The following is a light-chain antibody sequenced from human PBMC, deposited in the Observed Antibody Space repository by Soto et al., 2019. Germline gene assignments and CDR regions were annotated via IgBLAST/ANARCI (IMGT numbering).Light chain of an antibody. CDR3: SSYSISTGYL. Sequence: QSVLTQPASVSGSPGQSITISCTGTSSDVGGYDYVSWYQLHPGKAPKLMVFEVSNRPSGVSYRFSGSKSGNTASLTISGLQAEDEADYFCSSYSISTGYLFGTGTKVTV. J-gene: IGLJ1*01. CDR1: SSDVGGYDY. V-gene: IGLV2-14*01. CDR2: EVS.